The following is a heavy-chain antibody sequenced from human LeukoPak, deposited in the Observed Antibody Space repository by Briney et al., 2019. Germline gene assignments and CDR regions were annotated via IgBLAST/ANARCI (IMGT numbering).Heavy chain of an antibody. CDR3: ARRGLRSWNLHY. CDR2: IYPGDSDT. V-gene: IGHV5-51*01. Sequence: GESLKISCKGSGYTFSNYWIAWVRQMPGKGLEWMGIIYPGDSDTKYSPSFQGQVSISADKSISTAYLQWSSLKASDTAMYYCARRGLRSWNLHYWGQGTLVTVSS. D-gene: IGHD1-1*01. CDR1: GYTFSNYW. J-gene: IGHJ4*02.